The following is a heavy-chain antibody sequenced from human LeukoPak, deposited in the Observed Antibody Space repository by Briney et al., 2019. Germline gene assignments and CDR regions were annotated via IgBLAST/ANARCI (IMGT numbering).Heavy chain of an antibody. D-gene: IGHD3-3*01. CDR3: ARGGKGYYDFWSGYYPSYFDY. CDR2: INHSGST. V-gene: IGHV4-34*01. CDR1: GGSISSYY. Sequence: SETLSLTCTVSGGSISSYYWSWIRQPPGKGLEWIGEINHSGSTNYNPSLKSRVTISVDTSKNQLSLKLSSVTAADTAVYYCARGGKGYYDFWSGYYPSYFDYWGQGTLVTVSS. J-gene: IGHJ4*02.